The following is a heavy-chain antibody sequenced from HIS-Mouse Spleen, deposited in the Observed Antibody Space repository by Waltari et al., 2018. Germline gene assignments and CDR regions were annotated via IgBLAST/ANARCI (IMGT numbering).Heavy chain of an antibody. J-gene: IGHJ5*02. CDR2: IYTSGST. Sequence: QVQLQESGPGLVKPSETLSLTCTVSGGPISSYYWSWIRQPAGKGLEWIGHIYTSGSTNYNPSLKSRVTMSVDTSKNQFSLKLSSVTAADTAVYYCARGHISSSWWNWFDPWGQGTLVTVSS. D-gene: IGHD6-13*01. CDR3: ARGHISSSWWNWFDP. CDR1: GGPISSYY. V-gene: IGHV4-4*07.